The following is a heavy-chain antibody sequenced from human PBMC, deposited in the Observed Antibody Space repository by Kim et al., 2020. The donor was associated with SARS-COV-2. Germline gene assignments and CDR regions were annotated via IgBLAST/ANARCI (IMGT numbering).Heavy chain of an antibody. Sequence: DPVKGRFTISRDNCKNTLYLQMTSLRAEDTAVYYCAKDQRIQLWLYYLDSWGQGTLVTVSS. J-gene: IGHJ4*02. CDR3: AKDQRIQLWLYYLDS. V-gene: IGHV3-30*02. D-gene: IGHD5-18*01.